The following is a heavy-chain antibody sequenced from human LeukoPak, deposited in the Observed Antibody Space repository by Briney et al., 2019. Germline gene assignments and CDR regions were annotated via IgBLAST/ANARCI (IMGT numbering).Heavy chain of an antibody. Sequence: SETLSLTCAVYGGSFSGYYWRWIRQPPGKGLEWMGEINHSGTANSNPSLKSRGTISVDTSKNQFSLKWSSVTAADTAVYYCARNTVTGPAVFDYWGQGTLVTVSS. D-gene: IGHD4-17*01. J-gene: IGHJ4*02. CDR2: INHSGTA. CDR3: ARNTVTGPAVFDY. CDR1: GGSFSGYY. V-gene: IGHV4-34*01.